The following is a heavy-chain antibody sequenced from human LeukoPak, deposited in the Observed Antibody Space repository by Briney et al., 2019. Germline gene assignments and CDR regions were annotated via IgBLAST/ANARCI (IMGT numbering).Heavy chain of an antibody. CDR2: IYTSGST. CDR1: GGSISSYY. D-gene: IGHD3-16*01. Sequence: PSETLSLTCTVSGGSISSYYWSWIRQPAGKALEWIGRIYTSGSTNYNPSLKSRVTISVDTSKNQFSLKLSSVTAADTAVYYCARHRTYGLRLSGRGGWFDPWGQGTLVTVSS. CDR3: ARHRTYGLRLSGRGGWFDP. J-gene: IGHJ5*02. V-gene: IGHV4-4*07.